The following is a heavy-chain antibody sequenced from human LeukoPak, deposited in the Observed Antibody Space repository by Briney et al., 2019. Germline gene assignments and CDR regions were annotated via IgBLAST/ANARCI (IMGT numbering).Heavy chain of an antibody. CDR3: ARRPGN. CDR2: IYSGGAI. Sequence: GGSLRLSCVAPGVPGVINNMSWVRQAPGKGLEWVSLIYSGGAIRYADSVKGRFTISRDSSKNTLFLQMNDLTVEDTARYYCARRPGNWGQGILVTVSS. V-gene: IGHV3-53*01. D-gene: IGHD1-14*01. J-gene: IGHJ4*02. CDR1: GVPGVINN.